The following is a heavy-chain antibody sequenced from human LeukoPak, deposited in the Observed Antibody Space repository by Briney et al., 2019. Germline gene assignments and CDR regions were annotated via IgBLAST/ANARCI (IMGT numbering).Heavy chain of an antibody. CDR2: ISGSGGST. Sequence: GGSLRLSCAASGFTFDDYAMHWVRQAPGKGLEWVSAISGSGGSTYYADSVKGRFTISRDNSKNTLYLQMNSLRAEDTAVYYCAKAPGATSVGNWFDPWGQGTLVTVSS. V-gene: IGHV3-23*01. CDR1: GFTFDDYA. CDR3: AKAPGATSVGNWFDP. J-gene: IGHJ5*02. D-gene: IGHD2-8*02.